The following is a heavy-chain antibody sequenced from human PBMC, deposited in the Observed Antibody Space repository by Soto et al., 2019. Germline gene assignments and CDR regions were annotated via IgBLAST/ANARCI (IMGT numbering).Heavy chain of an antibody. J-gene: IGHJ6*03. D-gene: IGHD3-3*01. CDR1: GYTFTSYY. Sequence: GASVKVSCKASGYTFTSYYMHWVRQAPGQGLEWMGIINPSGGSTSYAQKFQGRVTMTRDTSTSTVYMELSSLRSEDTAVYYCAKGDYDFWSGYLSRDYYMDVWGKGTTVTSP. V-gene: IGHV1-46*01. CDR2: INPSGGST. CDR3: AKGDYDFWSGYLSRDYYMDV.